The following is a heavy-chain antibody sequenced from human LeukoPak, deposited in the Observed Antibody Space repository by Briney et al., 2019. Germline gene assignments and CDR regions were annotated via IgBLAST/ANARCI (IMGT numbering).Heavy chain of an antibody. Sequence: GGSLRLSCAASGFTFSSYWMNWARQAPGKGLEWVASINHNGNVNYYVDSVKGRFTISRDNAKNSLYLQMSNLRAEDTAVYYCARQTGISNWFDPWGQGTLVTVSS. CDR2: INHNGNVN. CDR3: ARQTGISNWFDP. D-gene: IGHD1-1*01. J-gene: IGHJ5*02. CDR1: GFTFSSYW. V-gene: IGHV3-7*03.